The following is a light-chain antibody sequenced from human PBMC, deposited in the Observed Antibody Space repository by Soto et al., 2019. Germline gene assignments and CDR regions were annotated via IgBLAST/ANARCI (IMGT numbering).Light chain of an antibody. CDR2: EVS. V-gene: IGLV2-14*01. CDR3: SSYTSLSTVV. J-gene: IGLJ3*02. Sequence: QSALTQPASVSGSPGQSITISCTGTRSDIGGYNYVSWYQQHPGKAPKLMIYEVSNRPSGVSSRFSAAKSGNTASLTISGLQAEEEADYYCSSYTSLSTVVFGGGTKLTVL. CDR1: RSDIGGYNY.